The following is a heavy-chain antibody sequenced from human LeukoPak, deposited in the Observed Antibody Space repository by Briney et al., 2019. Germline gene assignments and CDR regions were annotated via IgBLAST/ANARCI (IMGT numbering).Heavy chain of an antibody. CDR3: ARQGLLGTSSNWFDP. V-gene: IGHV1-2*02. Sequence: ASVKVSCKASGYTFTDYYMHWVRQAPGQGLEWMGWINPKSGGTNYAQEFQGRVTMTGDTSISTVYMELRSLRSDDTAVYYCARQGLLGTSSNWFDPWGQGTLVTVSS. D-gene: IGHD6-6*01. CDR2: INPKSGGT. CDR1: GYTFTDYY. J-gene: IGHJ5*02.